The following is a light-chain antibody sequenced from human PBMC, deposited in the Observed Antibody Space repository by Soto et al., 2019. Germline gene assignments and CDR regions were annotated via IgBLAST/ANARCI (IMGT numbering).Light chain of an antibody. Sequence: EIVMTQSPGTLSVFPGESVTLSCRASQSVNGYLDWFQHKPGQAPRLVLKRIFIRSFGVPARFSGSGSETEFTLTINGLQSEDSGVYYCLQHHAWPWTFGQGTKVEIK. J-gene: IGKJ1*01. CDR2: RIF. CDR3: LQHHAWPWT. CDR1: QSVNGY. V-gene: IGKV3-15*01.